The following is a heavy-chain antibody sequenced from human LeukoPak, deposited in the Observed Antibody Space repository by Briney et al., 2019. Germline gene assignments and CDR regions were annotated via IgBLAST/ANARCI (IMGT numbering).Heavy chain of an antibody. CDR2: INPNSGGT. J-gene: IGHJ5*02. CDR3: ARGEAAAQQYNWFDP. D-gene: IGHD6-13*01. V-gene: IGHV1-2*06. CDR1: GYTFTGSY. Sequence: ASVKVSCKASGYTFTGSYMHWVRQAPGQGLEWMGRINPNSGGTNYAQKFQGRVTMTRDTSISTAYMELTRLRSDDTAVYYCARGEAAAQQYNWFDPWGQGTLVTVSS.